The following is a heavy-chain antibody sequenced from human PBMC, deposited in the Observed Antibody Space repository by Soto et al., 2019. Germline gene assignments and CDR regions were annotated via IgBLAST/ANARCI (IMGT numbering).Heavy chain of an antibody. Sequence: SVKVSCKASGYTFTSYGISWVRQAPGQGLEWMGGIIPIFGTANYAQKFQGRVTITADKSTSTAYMELSSLRSEDTAVYYCARALYYDFWSGYRNGYYFDYWGQGTLVTVSS. V-gene: IGHV1-69*06. CDR3: ARALYYDFWSGYRNGYYFDY. CDR1: GYTFTSYG. D-gene: IGHD3-3*01. CDR2: IIPIFGTA. J-gene: IGHJ4*02.